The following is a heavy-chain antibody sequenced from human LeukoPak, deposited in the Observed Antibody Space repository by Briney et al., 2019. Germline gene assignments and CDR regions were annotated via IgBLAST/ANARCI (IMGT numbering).Heavy chain of an antibody. D-gene: IGHD2-8*02. CDR2: IYYTGTN. CDR3: VTAPTDGCTGGVCNSYRNYFDP. CDR1: GASISSAGHY. V-gene: IGHV4-39*01. Sequence: PSETLSLTCTVPGASISSAGHYWAWIRQPPGKKMEWIGHIYYTGTNYHTPSLTAPVTLSIATSNNQFSLRLCAVTAADWALFYCVTAPTDGCTGGVCNSYRNYFDPWGQGTLVSVS. J-gene: IGHJ5*01.